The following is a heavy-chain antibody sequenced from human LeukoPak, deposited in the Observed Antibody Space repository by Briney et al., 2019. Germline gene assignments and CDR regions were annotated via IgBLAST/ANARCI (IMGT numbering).Heavy chain of an antibody. V-gene: IGHV4-34*01. CDR3: AKRPGYCSSTSCYRYFDY. CDR1: GGSFSSYY. CDR2: INHSGST. J-gene: IGHJ4*02. Sequence: SETLSLTCAVYGGSFSSYYWSWIRQPPGKGLEWIGEINHSGSTNYNPSLKSRVTISVDTSKNQFSLKLSSVTAADTAVYYCAKRPGYCSSTSCYRYFDYWGQGTLVTVSS. D-gene: IGHD2-2*03.